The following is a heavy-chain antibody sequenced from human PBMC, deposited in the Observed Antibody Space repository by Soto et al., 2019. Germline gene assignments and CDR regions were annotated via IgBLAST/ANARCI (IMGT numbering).Heavy chain of an antibody. Sequence: GGSLRLSCVASGFTFSSYSMSWVRQAPAKGLDWVSIISGTGAGSYLADSVKGRFTVSRDNSRNTLHLQMHDLRADDTALYYCVSWVSAHFDYWGQGTVVTVSS. CDR1: GFTFSSYS. CDR3: VSWVSAHFDY. V-gene: IGHV3-23*01. J-gene: IGHJ4*02. D-gene: IGHD3-16*01. CDR2: ISGTGAGS.